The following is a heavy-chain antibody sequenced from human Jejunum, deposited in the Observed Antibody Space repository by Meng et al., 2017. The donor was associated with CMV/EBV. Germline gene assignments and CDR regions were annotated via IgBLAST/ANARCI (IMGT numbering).Heavy chain of an antibody. CDR2: MNPNSGNT. CDR1: GSTFTSYD. CDR3: ARGRGWY. Sequence: VKVSCKASGSTFTSYDIHWVRQASGRGLGWMGWMNPNSGNTGYAQKFQGRVTITRNTSISTAYMELSSLRSEDTAVYYCARGRGWYWGQGTLVTVSS. D-gene: IGHD2-15*01. J-gene: IGHJ4*02. V-gene: IGHV1-8*03.